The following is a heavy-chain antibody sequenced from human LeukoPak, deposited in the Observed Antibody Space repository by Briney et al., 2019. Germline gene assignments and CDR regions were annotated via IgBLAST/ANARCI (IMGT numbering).Heavy chain of an antibody. D-gene: IGHD6-13*01. Sequence: SETLSLTCTVSGGSTSSSSYHWGWIRQPPGKGLEWIGSIYYSGSTYYNPSLKSRVTISVDTSKNQFSLKLSSVTAADTAVYYCARRLSKQLGRYFDLWGRGTLVTVSS. V-gene: IGHV4-39*01. CDR3: ARRLSKQLGRYFDL. CDR2: IYYSGST. J-gene: IGHJ2*01. CDR1: GGSTSSSSYH.